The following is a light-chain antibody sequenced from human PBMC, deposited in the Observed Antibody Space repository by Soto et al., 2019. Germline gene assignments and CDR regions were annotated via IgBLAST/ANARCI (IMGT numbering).Light chain of an antibody. CDR1: SSNIGAGYD. V-gene: IGLV1-40*01. Sequence: QSVLAQPPSVSGAPGQRVTMSCTGSSSNIGAGYDVHWYRQFPGAAPKLLIYGNSNRPSGVPDRFSGSKSATSASLAITGLQAEDEADYYCQSYDSSLSGHVVFGGGTKLT. J-gene: IGLJ2*01. CDR3: QSYDSSLSGHVV. CDR2: GNS.